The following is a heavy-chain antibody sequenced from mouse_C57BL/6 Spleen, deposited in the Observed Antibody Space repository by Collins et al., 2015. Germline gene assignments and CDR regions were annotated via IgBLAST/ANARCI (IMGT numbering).Heavy chain of an antibody. Sequence: SPEKSLEWIGEINPSTGGTTYNQKFKAKATLTVDKSSSTAYMQLKSLTSEDSAVYYCAGYYYYGSRGYFDVWGTGTTVTVSS. V-gene: IGHV1-42*01. D-gene: IGHD1-1*01. CDR3: AGYYYYGSRGYFDV. CDR2: INPSTGGT. J-gene: IGHJ1*03.